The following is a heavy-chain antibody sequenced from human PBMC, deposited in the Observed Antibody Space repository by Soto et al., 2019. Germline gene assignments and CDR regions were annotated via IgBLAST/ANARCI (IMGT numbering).Heavy chain of an antibody. CDR1: GGTFRNYA. D-gene: IGHD6-13*01. Sequence: HVQLVQSGAEVKKPGSSVKVSCKASGGTFRNYAISWVRQAPGQGLEWMGGIIPIFRTPDYAQKFQGRVTMTADESTSTADMELSSLRSEDTAVYYCARDPGSPAAAPWSYCGMDVWGQGTTVTVSS. V-gene: IGHV1-69*12. CDR3: ARDPGSPAAAPWSYCGMDV. CDR2: IIPIFRTP. J-gene: IGHJ6*02.